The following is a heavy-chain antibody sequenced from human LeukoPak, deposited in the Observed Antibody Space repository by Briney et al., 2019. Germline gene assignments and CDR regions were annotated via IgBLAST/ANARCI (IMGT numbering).Heavy chain of an antibody. CDR2: INPNSGDT. CDR3: ARGPESLYYFDY. CDR1: GYTFTGYY. J-gene: IGHJ4*02. V-gene: IGHV1-2*02. D-gene: IGHD5-24*01. Sequence: ASVKVSCKASGYTFTGYYMHWVRQAPGQGLEWMGWINPNSGDTLSSQRFQGRVTMTRDTSIRTAYMELSRLTSDDTAVYYCARGPESLYYFDYWGQRTLVTVSS.